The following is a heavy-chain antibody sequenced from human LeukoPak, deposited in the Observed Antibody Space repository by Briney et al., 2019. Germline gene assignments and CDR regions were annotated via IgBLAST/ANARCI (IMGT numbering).Heavy chain of an antibody. V-gene: IGHV4-38-2*02. J-gene: IGHJ6*03. CDR3: ARAFWRGPLEAYYYYYYMDV. CDR1: GYSISSGYY. CDR2: IYHSGST. Sequence: PSETLSLTCTISGYSISSGYYWGWIRQPPGKGLEWIGSIYHSGSTYYNPSLKSRVTISVDTSKNQFSLKLSSVTAADTAVYYCARAFWRGPLEAYYYYYYMDVWGKGTTVTVSS. D-gene: IGHD3-3*01.